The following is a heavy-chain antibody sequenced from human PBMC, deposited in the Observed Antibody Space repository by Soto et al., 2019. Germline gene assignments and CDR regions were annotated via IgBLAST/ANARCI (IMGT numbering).Heavy chain of an antibody. Sequence: ASVKVSCKASGYTFTGYYMHWVRQAPGQGLEWMGWINPNSGGTNYAQKFQGRVTMTRDTSISTAYMELSRLRSDDTAVYYCARDYYDSSGYYPSYYYYGMDVWGQGTTVTVSS. V-gene: IGHV1-2*02. J-gene: IGHJ6*02. CDR2: INPNSGGT. D-gene: IGHD3-22*01. CDR1: GYTFTGYY. CDR3: ARDYYDSSGYYPSYYYYGMDV.